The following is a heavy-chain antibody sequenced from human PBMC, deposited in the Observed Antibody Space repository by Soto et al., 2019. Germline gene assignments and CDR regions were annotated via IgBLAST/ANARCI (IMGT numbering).Heavy chain of an antibody. Sequence: SETLSLTCAVSGGSFSSNYWTWIRQPPGKGLEWIGEFSDSGSTNYNPSLKSRVTISEDMSKSQFSLKLSSVTAADTAVYYCARGNFYYGMDVWGQGTTVTVSS. CDR3: ARGNFYYGMDV. CDR1: GGSFSSNY. CDR2: FSDSGST. V-gene: IGHV4-34*01. J-gene: IGHJ6*02.